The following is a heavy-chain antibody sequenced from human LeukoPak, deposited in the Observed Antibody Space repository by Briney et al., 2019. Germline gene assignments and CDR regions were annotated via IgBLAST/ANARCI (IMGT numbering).Heavy chain of an antibody. V-gene: IGHV1-8*01. D-gene: IGHD6-19*01. J-gene: IGHJ4*02. CDR1: GYTFTSYD. Sequence: ASVKVSCKASGYTFTSYDINWVRQATGQGPEWMGWMNPNSGNTGYAQKFQGRVTMTRNTSISTAYMELSSLRSEDTAVYYCARGRRIAVAGTYYFDYWGQGTLVTVSS. CDR3: ARGRRIAVAGTYYFDY. CDR2: MNPNSGNT.